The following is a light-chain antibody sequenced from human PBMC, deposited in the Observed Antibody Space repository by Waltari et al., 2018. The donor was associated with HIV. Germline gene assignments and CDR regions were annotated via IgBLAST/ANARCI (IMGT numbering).Light chain of an antibody. CDR2: SNS. J-gene: IGLJ1*01. CDR1: NSNIGSNI. V-gene: IGLV1-44*01. Sequence: QSVLTQPPSASGTPGQRVTIPCSGRNSNIGSNIINWYQQLPGPAPKLLIYSNSQRPSGVPDRFSGSKSGTSASLAISGLQSEDEADYYCASWDDSLNGYVFGTGTKVTVL. CDR3: ASWDDSLNGYV.